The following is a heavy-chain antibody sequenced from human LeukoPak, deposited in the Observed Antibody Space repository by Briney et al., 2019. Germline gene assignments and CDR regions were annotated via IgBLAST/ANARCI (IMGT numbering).Heavy chain of an antibody. D-gene: IGHD4-17*01. CDR3: TKEGGPMSATTERYSFDH. CDR2: ISADSGIL. Sequence: GGSLRLSCAASGLSFSNSGMNWVRQAPGKGLEWVSHISADSGILYYADSVKGRFTISRDNSKNSLFLQMNSLRADDTAVYYCTKEGGPMSATTERYSFDHWGRGTLVTVSS. CDR1: GLSFSNSG. J-gene: IGHJ4*02. V-gene: IGHV3-48*04.